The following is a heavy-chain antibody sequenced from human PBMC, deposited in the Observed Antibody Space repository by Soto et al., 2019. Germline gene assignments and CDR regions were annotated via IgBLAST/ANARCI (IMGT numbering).Heavy chain of an antibody. CDR2: INHSGST. D-gene: IGHD6-13*01. V-gene: IGHV4-34*01. Sequence: SETLSLTCAVYGGSFSGYYWSWIRQPPGKGLEWIGEINHSGSTNYNPSLKSRATISVDTSKNQFSLKLSSVTAADTAVYYCARGYSSSWYYYYGMDVWGQGTTVTVSS. J-gene: IGHJ6*02. CDR1: GGSFSGYY. CDR3: ARGYSSSWYYYYGMDV.